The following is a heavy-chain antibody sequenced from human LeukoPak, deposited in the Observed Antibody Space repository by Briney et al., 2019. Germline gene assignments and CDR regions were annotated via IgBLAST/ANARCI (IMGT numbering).Heavy chain of an antibody. D-gene: IGHD4-11*01. CDR2: MYYTGST. CDR1: GGSVSSSY. CDR3: ARGKAMTRGNDGFDI. J-gene: IGHJ3*02. V-gene: IGHV4-59*02. Sequence: SETLSLTCTVSGGSVSSSYWSWIRQPPGKGLEWIGYMYYTGSTTYNPSLKSRVTISVDTSTNQFSLKLTSVTAADTAVYYCARGKAMTRGNDGFDIWGQGTMVTVSS.